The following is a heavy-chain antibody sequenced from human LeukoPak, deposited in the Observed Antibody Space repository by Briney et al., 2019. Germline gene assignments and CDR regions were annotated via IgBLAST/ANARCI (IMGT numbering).Heavy chain of an antibody. CDR1: GFTFSSYW. D-gene: IGHD2-15*01. CDR2: IKQDGSEK. CDR3: ASYCSGGSCYSGKRYFDY. V-gene: IGHV3-7*01. Sequence: PGGSLRLSYAASGFTFSSYWMSWVRQAPGKGLEWVANIKQDGSEKYYVDSVKGRFTISRDNAKNSLYLQMNSLRAEDTAVYYCASYCSGGSCYSGKRYFDYWGQGTLVTVSS. J-gene: IGHJ4*02.